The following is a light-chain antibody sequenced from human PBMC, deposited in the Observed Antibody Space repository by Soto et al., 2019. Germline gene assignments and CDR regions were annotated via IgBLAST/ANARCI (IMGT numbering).Light chain of an antibody. CDR3: QQYSTYPLT. CDR1: QTGINDY. Sequence: PGRQCLSPGERAALSCRPTQTGINDYLAWYQQKPGQAPRLLIHDASSRATGIPDRFSGGGSGTDFTLTISRLEPEDFALYYCQQYSTYPLTFGEGTKVDIK. CDR2: DAS. J-gene: IGKJ4*02. V-gene: IGKV3-20*01.